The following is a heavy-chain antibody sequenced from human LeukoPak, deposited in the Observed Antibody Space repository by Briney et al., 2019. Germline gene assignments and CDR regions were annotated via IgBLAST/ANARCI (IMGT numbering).Heavy chain of an antibody. CDR1: GFTFSSYW. V-gene: IGHV3-7*04. J-gene: IGHJ4*02. CDR3: ARALWFGELAFDY. D-gene: IGHD3-10*01. Sequence: PGGSLRLSCAASGFTFSSYWMSWVRQAPGKGLEWVANINQDGSEICYVDSVKGRFTISRDNAKNSLYLQMNSLRAEDTAVYYCARALWFGELAFDYWGQGTLVTVSS. CDR2: INQDGSEI.